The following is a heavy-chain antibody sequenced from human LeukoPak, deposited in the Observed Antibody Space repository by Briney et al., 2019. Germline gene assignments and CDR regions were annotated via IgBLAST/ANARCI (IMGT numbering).Heavy chain of an antibody. Sequence: GGSLRLSCAASGFTFSSYSMNWVRQAPGKGLEWVSSISSSSSYIYYADSVKGRFTISRDNAKNSLYLQMNSLRVEDTAVYYCARGTTGWINWFDPWGQGTLVTVSS. CDR3: ARGTTGWINWFDP. J-gene: IGHJ5*02. CDR2: ISSSSSYI. CDR1: GFTFSSYS. D-gene: IGHD5-12*01. V-gene: IGHV3-21*01.